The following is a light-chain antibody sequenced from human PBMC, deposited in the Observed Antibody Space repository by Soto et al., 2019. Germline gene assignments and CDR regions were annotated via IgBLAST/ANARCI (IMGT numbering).Light chain of an antibody. Sequence: QSALTQPASVSGSPGQSITISCTGTNSDVGGYNHVSWYRQYPGNAPKLIIYEVNDRPSGVSNRFSASKSGNTASLTISGLQAEDEADYYCSSYTRQSTYVFGTGTKLTVL. CDR1: NSDVGGYNH. J-gene: IGLJ1*01. CDR3: SSYTRQSTYV. CDR2: EVN. V-gene: IGLV2-14*03.